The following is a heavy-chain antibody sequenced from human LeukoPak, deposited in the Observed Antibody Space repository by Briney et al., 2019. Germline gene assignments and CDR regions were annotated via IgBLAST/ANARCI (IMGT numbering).Heavy chain of an antibody. CDR2: IYYSGST. V-gene: IGHV4-61*01. D-gene: IGHD6-13*01. CDR1: GGSVSSGRYY. Sequence: KPSETLSLTCTVSGGSVSSGRYYWSWIRQPPGKGLEWIGFIYYSGSTNYNPSLKSRVTISVDTSKNQFSLKLSSVTAADTAVYYCASPGIVAAGTDRGFDYWGQGTLVTVSS. J-gene: IGHJ4*02. CDR3: ASPGIVAAGTDRGFDY.